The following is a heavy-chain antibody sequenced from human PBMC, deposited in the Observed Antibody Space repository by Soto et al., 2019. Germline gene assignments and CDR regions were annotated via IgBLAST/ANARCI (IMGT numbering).Heavy chain of an antibody. J-gene: IGHJ1*01. CDR1: GRIFSSFP. D-gene: IGHD5-12*01. CDR2: VISASGSV. V-gene: IGHV1-69*06. CDR3: AKVGSRDGYNDVLDQ. Sequence: QVQVVQSGADVKKPGSSVKISCKASGRIFSSFPTSWVRQVPGQGLEWMGGVISASGSVTYAPQFQGRVTITAVTSAGIGYLELTSLTSEATAIYYCAKVGSRDGYNDVLDQWGPGTMVTVSS.